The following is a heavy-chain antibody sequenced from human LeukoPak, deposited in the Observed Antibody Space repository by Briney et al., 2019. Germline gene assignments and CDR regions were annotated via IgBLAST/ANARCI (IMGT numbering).Heavy chain of an antibody. J-gene: IGHJ4*02. Sequence: SVKVSCKASGGTFSSYAISWVRQAPGQGLEWMGGIIPIFGTANYAQKFQGRVTMTRDTSTSTVYMELSSLRSEDTAVYYCARDRANSGLDYWGQGTLVTVSS. CDR2: IIPIFGTA. D-gene: IGHD6-25*01. CDR1: GGTFSSYA. V-gene: IGHV1-69*05. CDR3: ARDRANSGLDY.